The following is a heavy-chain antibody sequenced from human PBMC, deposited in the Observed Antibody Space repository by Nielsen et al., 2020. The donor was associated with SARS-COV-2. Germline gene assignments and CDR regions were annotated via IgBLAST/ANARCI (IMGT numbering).Heavy chain of an antibody. CDR2: IKQDGSEK. D-gene: IGHD1-26*01. Sequence: GGSLRLSCAASGFTFSSYWMSWVRQAPGKGLEWVANIKQDGSEKYYVDSVKGRFSISRDNSKNTLYLQMNSLRAEDTAVYYCAREGGDSGSRYALDIWGQGTPVTVSS. V-gene: IGHV3-7*01. CDR1: GFTFSSYW. J-gene: IGHJ6*02. CDR3: AREGGDSGSRYALDI.